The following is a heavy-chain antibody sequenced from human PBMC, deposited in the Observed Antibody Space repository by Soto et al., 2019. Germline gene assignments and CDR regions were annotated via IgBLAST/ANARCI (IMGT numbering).Heavy chain of an antibody. CDR1: GFTFDDYA. V-gene: IGHV3-9*01. CDR3: TTDSYITPIIVRFDY. Sequence: PGGSLRLSCAASGFTFDDYAMHWVRQPPGKGLEWVSSISWNSGNLGYADSVKGRFTISRDNAKNMVYLEMNNLQTEDTAMYYCTTDSYITPIIVRFDYWGHGTLVTVSS. CDR2: ISWNSGNL. J-gene: IGHJ4*01. D-gene: IGHD3-10*01.